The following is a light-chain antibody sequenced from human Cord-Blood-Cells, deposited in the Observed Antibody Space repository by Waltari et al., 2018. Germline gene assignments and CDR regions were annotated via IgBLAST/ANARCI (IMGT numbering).Light chain of an antibody. Sequence: EIVLTQSPGTLSLSPGERATLSCRASQSVSSSYLAWYQQKPGQAPRLLIYGASSRXXXXXXRFSGSGSGTDFTLTISRLEPEDFAVYYCQQYGSSPYTFGQGTKLEIK. CDR1: QSVSSSY. V-gene: IGKV3-20*01. CDR3: QQYGSSPYT. J-gene: IGKJ2*01. CDR2: GAS.